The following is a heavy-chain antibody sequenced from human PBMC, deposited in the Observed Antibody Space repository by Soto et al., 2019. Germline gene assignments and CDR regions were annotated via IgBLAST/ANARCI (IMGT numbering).Heavy chain of an antibody. CDR3: ASLSRFYADY. J-gene: IGHJ4*02. V-gene: IGHV3-21*01. CDR1: GFTFSSYT. Sequence: EVQLVESGGGLVKPGGSLRLSCAASGFTFSSYTMNWVRQAPGKGLEWVSSISSSSSYIYYADSMKGRFTISRDNAKNSLYLQMNSLRAEDTAVYYCASLSRFYADYGGQGTLVTVSS. D-gene: IGHD3-10*01. CDR2: ISSSSSYI.